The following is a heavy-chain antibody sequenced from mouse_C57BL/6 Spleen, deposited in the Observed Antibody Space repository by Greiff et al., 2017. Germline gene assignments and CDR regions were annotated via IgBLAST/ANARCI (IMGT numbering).Heavy chain of an antibody. V-gene: IGHV1-82*01. Sequence: QVQLQQSGPELVKPGASVKISCKASGYAFSSSWMNWVKQRPGKGLEWIGRIYPGDGDTNYNGKFTGKATLTADKSSSTAYLQLSSLTSEDSAVYFCARSPDGYYWYFEVWGTGTTVTVSS. CDR3: ARSPDGYYWYFEV. J-gene: IGHJ1*03. CDR1: GYAFSSSW. D-gene: IGHD2-3*01. CDR2: IYPGDGDT.